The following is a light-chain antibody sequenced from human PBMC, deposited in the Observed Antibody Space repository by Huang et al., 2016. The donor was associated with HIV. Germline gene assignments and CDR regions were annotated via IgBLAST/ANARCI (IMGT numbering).Light chain of an antibody. CDR1: QGIKNY. CDR3: QKYDSAPLT. CDR2: AAS. V-gene: IGKV1-27*01. Sequence: DIQMTQSPSSLSASVGDRVTITCRASQGIKNYLAWYQQKPGTVPKLLSYAASTLQSGVPARFSGSGSETDFILTISGLQPEDVATYYCQKYDSAPLTFGGGTKVEIK. J-gene: IGKJ4*01.